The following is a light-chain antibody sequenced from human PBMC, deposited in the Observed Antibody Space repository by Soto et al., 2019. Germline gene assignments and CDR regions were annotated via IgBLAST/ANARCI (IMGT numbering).Light chain of an antibody. J-gene: IGKJ1*01. Sequence: DIQMTQSPSTLSASVGDRVTITCRASQSVNSWLAWYQQKPGKAPQLLIYKASFLETGVPSRFSGSGSGTEFSLTISSLQPDDFATYYCQQYNTDYRTSGQGTKVEIK. CDR2: KAS. CDR1: QSVNSW. V-gene: IGKV1-5*03. CDR3: QQYNTDYRT.